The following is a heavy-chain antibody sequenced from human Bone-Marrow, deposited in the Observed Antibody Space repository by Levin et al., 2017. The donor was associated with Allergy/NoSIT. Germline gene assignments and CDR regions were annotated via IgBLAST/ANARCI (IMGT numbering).Heavy chain of an antibody. CDR1: GFTFRHYT. Sequence: ASETLSLTCAASGFTFRHYTMNWVRQAPGKGLEWVSCITSSGDSTYYADSVKGRFTISRDNAKNSLYLQLNRLRDEDTAMYYCAGDPARRYYDSSGYSGDHWGQGTLVTVSS. CDR3: AGDPARRYYDSSGYSGDH. J-gene: IGHJ4*02. CDR2: ITSSGDST. V-gene: IGHV3-48*02. D-gene: IGHD3-22*01.